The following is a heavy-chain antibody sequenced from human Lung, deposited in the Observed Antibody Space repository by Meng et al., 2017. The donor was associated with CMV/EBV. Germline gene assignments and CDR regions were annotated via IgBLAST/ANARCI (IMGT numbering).Heavy chain of an antibody. CDR2: INHSGST. J-gene: IGHJ4*02. D-gene: IGHD6-13*01. CDR1: GGSFSGYY. Sequence: LXXAVYGGSFSGYYWSWIRQPPGKGLEWIGEINHSGSTNYNPSLKSRVTISVDTSKNQFSLKLSSVTAADTAVYYCASDRIAAAGTHDYWGQGNLVTVSS. V-gene: IGHV4-34*01. CDR3: ASDRIAAAGTHDY.